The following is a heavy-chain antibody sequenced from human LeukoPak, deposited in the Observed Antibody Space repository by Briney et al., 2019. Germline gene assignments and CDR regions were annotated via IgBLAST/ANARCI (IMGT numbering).Heavy chain of an antibody. Sequence: GGSLRLSCAASGFTFSDYYMSWIRQAPGKGLEGVSYISSSGSTIYYADSVKGRFTISRDNAKNSLYLQMNSLRAEDTAVYYCARGSRMVRGDNWFDPWGQGTLVTVSS. D-gene: IGHD3-10*01. CDR3: ARGSRMVRGDNWFDP. CDR1: GFTFSDYY. CDR2: ISSSGSTI. V-gene: IGHV3-11*01. J-gene: IGHJ5*02.